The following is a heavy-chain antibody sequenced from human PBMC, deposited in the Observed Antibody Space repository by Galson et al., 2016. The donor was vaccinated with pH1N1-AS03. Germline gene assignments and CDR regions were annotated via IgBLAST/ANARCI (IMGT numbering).Heavy chain of an antibody. V-gene: IGHV3-7*04. CDR2: TNPDGSQK. D-gene: IGHD6-6*01. J-gene: IGHJ3*01. CDR1: DVSLRAYW. CDR3: ARVEYSSSPRPGALDL. Sequence: SLRLSCAASDVSLRAYWMSWVRQSPGKGLEWVASTNPDGSQKDYLDSVKGRFTISRDNSKNTVSLQMNSLRAEDTAVYYCARVEYSSSPRPGALDLWGQGTMVTVSS.